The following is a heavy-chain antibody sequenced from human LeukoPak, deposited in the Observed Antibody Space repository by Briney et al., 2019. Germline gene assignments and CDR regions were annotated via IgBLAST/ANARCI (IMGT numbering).Heavy chain of an antibody. CDR2: IYPGDSDT. V-gene: IGHV5-51*01. CDR1: GYSFTSYW. CDR3: ARHKVSSSWYGTPFDY. Sequence: GESLKISYKGSGYSFTSYWNGWVRQMPGKGLEWMGIIYPGDSDTRYSPSFQGQVTISADKSISTAYLQWSSLKASDTARYYWARHKVSSSWYGTPFDYWGQGTLVTVSS. D-gene: IGHD6-13*01. J-gene: IGHJ4*02.